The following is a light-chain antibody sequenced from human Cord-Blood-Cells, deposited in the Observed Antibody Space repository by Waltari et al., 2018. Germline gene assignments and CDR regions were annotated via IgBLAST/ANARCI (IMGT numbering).Light chain of an antibody. J-gene: IGKJ1*01. V-gene: IGKV3-15*01. CDR2: GAS. CDR3: QQYNNWSWT. CDR1: QSVSSN. Sequence: EIVMTQSPATLSVSPGERATLSCRASQSVSSNLAWYQQKPGQAPGLLIYGASTRATGIPARFSGSGSGTEFTLTISSLQSEDFAVYYCQQYNNWSWTFGQGTKVEIK.